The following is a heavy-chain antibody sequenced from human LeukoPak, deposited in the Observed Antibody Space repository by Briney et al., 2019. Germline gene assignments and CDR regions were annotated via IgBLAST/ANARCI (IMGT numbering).Heavy chain of an antibody. V-gene: IGHV4-39*07. CDR1: GGSISSSSYY. CDR3: AINLGRMIVADDAFDI. D-gene: IGHD3-22*01. J-gene: IGHJ3*02. Sequence: SGPGLAKPSETLSLTCTVSGGSISSSSYYWGWIRQPPGKGLEWIGSIYYSGSTYYNPSLKSRVTISVDTSKNQFSLKLSSVTAADTAVYYCAINLGRMIVADDAFDIWGQGTMVTVSS. CDR2: IYYSGST.